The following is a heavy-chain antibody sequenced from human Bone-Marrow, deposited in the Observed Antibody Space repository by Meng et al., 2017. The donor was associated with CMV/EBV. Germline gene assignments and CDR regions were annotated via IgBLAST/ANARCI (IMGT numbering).Heavy chain of an antibody. CDR3: AHTPITMVRGVD. D-gene: IGHD3-10*01. J-gene: IGHJ4*02. CDR2: IYWDDDK. Sequence: ICLKESGLLLLNPNTPPTLTCTFSGFSRSTSGVGVGWIRQPPGKALEWLALIYWDDDKRYSPSLKSRLTITKDTSKNQVVLTMTNMDPVDTATYYCAHTPITMVRGVDWGQGTLVTVSS. CDR1: GFSRSTSGVG. V-gene: IGHV2-5*02.